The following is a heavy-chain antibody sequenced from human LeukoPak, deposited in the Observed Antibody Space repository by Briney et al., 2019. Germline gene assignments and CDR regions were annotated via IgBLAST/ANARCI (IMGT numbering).Heavy chain of an antibody. CDR3: ARDRSTTHFDY. V-gene: IGHV3-74*01. D-gene: IGHD5/OR15-5a*01. CDR1: GFTFSSHW. CDR2: INGDETST. J-gene: IGHJ4*02. Sequence: GGSLRLSCAASGFTFSSHWMHWARQAPGKGLVWVSRINGDETSTAYADSVKGRFTISRDNAKNTLYLQMNSLRADDTAVYYCARDRSTTHFDYWGQGTLVTVSS.